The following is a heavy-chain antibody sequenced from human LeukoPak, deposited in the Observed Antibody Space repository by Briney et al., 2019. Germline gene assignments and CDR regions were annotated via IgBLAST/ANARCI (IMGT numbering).Heavy chain of an antibody. V-gene: IGHV4-34*01. Sequence: SETLSRTCAVYGGSFSGYYWSWIRQPPGKGLEWIGEINHSGSTNYNPTLKSRVTISVDTSKNQFSLKLSSVTAADTAVYYCARGRSFPDRRGHYYYYGMDVWGQGTTVTVSS. J-gene: IGHJ6*02. CDR2: INHSGST. CDR3: ARGRSFPDRRGHYYYYGMDV. D-gene: IGHD1-14*01. CDR1: GGSFSGYY.